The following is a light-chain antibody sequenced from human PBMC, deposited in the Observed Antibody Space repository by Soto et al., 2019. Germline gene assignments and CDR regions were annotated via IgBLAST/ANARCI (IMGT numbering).Light chain of an antibody. CDR3: QQYLRSPVT. CDR1: ESLSSNY. J-gene: IGKJ4*01. V-gene: IGKV3-20*01. CDR2: DAS. Sequence: IVLTQSPGTLSLSPGERVTLSCRASESLSSNYFAWYQQKPGQAPRLLIYDASIRATGIPDRFSGSGSGTDFPLTISRLEPDDFAVYYCQQYLRSPVTFGGGTKVEIK.